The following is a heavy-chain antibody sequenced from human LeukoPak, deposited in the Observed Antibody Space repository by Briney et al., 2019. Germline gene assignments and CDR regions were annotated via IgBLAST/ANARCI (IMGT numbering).Heavy chain of an antibody. CDR3: ARSSSITIFGVVTHNWFDP. Sequence: SETLSLTCTVPGGSISSYYWSWIRQPPGKGLEWIGYIFYSGSTNYNPSLKSRVTISVDTSKNQFSLKLSSVTAADTAVYYCARSSSITIFGVVTHNWFDPWGQGTLVTVSS. CDR1: GGSISSYY. D-gene: IGHD3-3*01. V-gene: IGHV4-59*01. CDR2: IFYSGST. J-gene: IGHJ5*02.